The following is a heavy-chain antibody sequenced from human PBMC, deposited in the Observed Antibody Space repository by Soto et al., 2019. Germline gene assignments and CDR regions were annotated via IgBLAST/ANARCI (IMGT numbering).Heavy chain of an antibody. CDR3: ARDSESRRNWGQGAFDI. J-gene: IGHJ3*02. Sequence: ASVKVSCKASGGTFSSYAISWVRQAPGQGLEWMGGIIPILGIANYAQKFQGRVTITADKSTSTAYMELSSLRSEDTAVYYCARDSESRRNWGQGAFDIWGQGTMVTVSS. CDR1: GGTFSSYA. V-gene: IGHV1-69*10. D-gene: IGHD7-27*01. CDR2: IIPILGIA.